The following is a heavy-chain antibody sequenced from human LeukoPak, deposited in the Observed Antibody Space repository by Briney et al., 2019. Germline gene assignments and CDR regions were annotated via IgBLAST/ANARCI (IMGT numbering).Heavy chain of an antibody. D-gene: IGHD2-15*01. CDR3: ARILPLPGAFDV. CDR1: GFTFSSYS. V-gene: IGHV3-21*01. Sequence: GGSLRLSCAASGFTFSSYSMNWVRQAPGKGLEWVSSISSSSSYIYYADSVKGRFTISRDNAKNSLYLQMNSLRAGDTAVYYCARILPLPGAFDVWGQGTMVTVSS. CDR2: ISSSSSYI. J-gene: IGHJ3*01.